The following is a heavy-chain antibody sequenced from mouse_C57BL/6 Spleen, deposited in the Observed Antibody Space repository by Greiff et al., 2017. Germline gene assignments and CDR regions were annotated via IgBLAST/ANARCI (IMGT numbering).Heavy chain of an antibody. V-gene: IGHV2-9-1*01. CDR1: GFSLTSYA. CDR3: ARNGPTGTKGYFDY. CDR2: IWTGGGT. J-gene: IGHJ2*01. D-gene: IGHD4-1*02. Sequence: VKLQESGPGLVAPSQSLSITCTVSGFSLTSYAISWVRQPPGKGLEWLGVIWTGGGTNYNSALKSRLSISKDNSKSQVFLKMNSLHTDDTARYYCARNGPTGTKGYFDYWGQGTTLTVSS.